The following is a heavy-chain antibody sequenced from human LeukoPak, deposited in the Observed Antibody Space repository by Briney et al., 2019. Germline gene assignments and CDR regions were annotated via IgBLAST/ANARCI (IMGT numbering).Heavy chain of an antibody. V-gene: IGHV1-24*01. CDR2: FVPEEGET. CDR1: EFTVTEFS. D-gene: IGHD2/OR15-2a*01. J-gene: IGHJ4*02. Sequence: ASVKVSCKVSEFTVTEFSMHWVRQAPGKGLEWMGGFVPEEGETIYAQKFQGRITMTEDTSTDTAYMELSSLRSEDTAVYYCARVSGDYSMPFDYWGQGTLVTVSS. CDR3: ARVSGDYSMPFDY.